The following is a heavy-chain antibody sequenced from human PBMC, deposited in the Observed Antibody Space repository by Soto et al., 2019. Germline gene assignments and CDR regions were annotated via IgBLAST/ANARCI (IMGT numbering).Heavy chain of an antibody. CDR2: IWYDGSKQ. CDR1: GFIFSSHG. CDR3: ARDLSYGSASD. J-gene: IGHJ4*02. V-gene: IGHV3-33*01. D-gene: IGHD3-10*01. Sequence: QVQLVESGGGVVQPGRSLRLSCVASGFIFSSHGFHWVRQAPGKGLEWVVDIWYDGSKQFYAEAVKGRFTISRDDSKNTLYLQMNSLRVEDTATYYCARDLSYGSASDWGQGTLVTVST.